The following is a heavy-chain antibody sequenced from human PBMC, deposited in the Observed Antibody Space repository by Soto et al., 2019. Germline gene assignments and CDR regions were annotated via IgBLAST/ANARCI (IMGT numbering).Heavy chain of an antibody. V-gene: IGHV1-3*01. CDR3: ARVPPWGNSGNLYIQHYDS. J-gene: IGHJ4*02. CDR2: INAGSGNT. Sequence: GASVKVSCKSSGYSFTTYAIHWVRQAPGQRLQWMGWINAGSGNTKYSQDFQGRVTFTRDTAATTTFMELSSLRSEDTAVYYCARVPPWGNSGNLYIQHYDSWGQGTLVTVSS. D-gene: IGHD3-10*01. CDR1: GYSFTTYA.